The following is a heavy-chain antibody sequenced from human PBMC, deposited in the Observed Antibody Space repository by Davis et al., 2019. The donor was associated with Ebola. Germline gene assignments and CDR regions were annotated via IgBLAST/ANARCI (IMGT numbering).Heavy chain of an antibody. D-gene: IGHD2-2*01. V-gene: IGHV4-31*03. CDR3: ARENIVVVPDAMKYYYYYGMDV. CDR1: GGSISSGGSY. J-gene: IGHJ6*02. Sequence: PSETLSLTCTVSGGSISSGGSYWSWIRQHPGKGLEWIGYISYSGSTYYNPSLKNRVTISLDTSKNQFSLKLSSVTAADTAVYYCARENIVVVPDAMKYYYYYGMDVWGQGTTVTVFS. CDR2: ISYSGST.